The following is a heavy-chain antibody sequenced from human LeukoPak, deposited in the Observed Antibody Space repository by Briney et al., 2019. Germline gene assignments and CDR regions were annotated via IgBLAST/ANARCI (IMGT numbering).Heavy chain of an antibody. CDR3: AKDIVGGGDDY. J-gene: IGHJ4*02. CDR2: ISNSGSTI. V-gene: IGHV3-48*03. CDR1: GFTFSSYE. D-gene: IGHD2-21*02. Sequence: PGGSLRLSCAASGFTFSSYEMNWVRQAPGKGLEWVSYISNSGSTIYYADSVKGRFTISRDNAKNSIYLQMNSLRVEDTAVYYCAKDIVGGGDDYWGQGTLVIVSS.